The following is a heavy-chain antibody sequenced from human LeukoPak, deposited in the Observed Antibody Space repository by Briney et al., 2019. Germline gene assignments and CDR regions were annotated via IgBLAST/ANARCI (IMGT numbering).Heavy chain of an antibody. CDR2: IKQDGSEK. Sequence: GGSLRLSCAASGFTFSVFWMSWVRQAPGKGLEWVANIKQDGSEKYYVDSVRGRFTVSRDNAKNSLYLQMNSLRAEDTALYYCANDYGGNSRRPVPFDYWGQGTLVTVSS. J-gene: IGHJ4*02. CDR3: ANDYGGNSRRPVPFDY. CDR1: GFTFSVFW. V-gene: IGHV3-7*05. D-gene: IGHD4-23*01.